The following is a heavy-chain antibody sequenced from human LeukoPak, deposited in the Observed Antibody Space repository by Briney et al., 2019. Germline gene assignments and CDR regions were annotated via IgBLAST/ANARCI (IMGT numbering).Heavy chain of an antibody. Sequence: PSETLSLTCAVYGGSFSGYYWSWIRQSPGKGLEWIGEINHSGSTNYNPSLKSRVTISVDTSKNQFSLKLSSVTAADTAVYYCARVPYYYDSTGYYYYYMDVWGKGTTVTVSS. CDR1: GGSFSGYY. CDR2: INHSGST. V-gene: IGHV4-34*01. CDR3: ARVPYYYDSTGYYYYYMDV. D-gene: IGHD3-22*01. J-gene: IGHJ6*03.